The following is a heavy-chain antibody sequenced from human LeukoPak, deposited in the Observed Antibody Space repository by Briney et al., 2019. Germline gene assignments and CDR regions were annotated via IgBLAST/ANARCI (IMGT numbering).Heavy chain of an antibody. V-gene: IGHV3-21*01. Sequence: GGSLRLSCAASGFTFSSYSMNWVRQAPGKGLEWVSSISSSSSYIYYADSVKGRFTISRDNAKNSLYLQMNSLRAEDTAVYYCARDPRSIVGGSNTDDYWGQGTLVTVSS. CDR2: ISSSSSYI. CDR1: GFTFSSYS. J-gene: IGHJ4*02. CDR3: ARDPRSIVGGSNTDDY. D-gene: IGHD3-10*01.